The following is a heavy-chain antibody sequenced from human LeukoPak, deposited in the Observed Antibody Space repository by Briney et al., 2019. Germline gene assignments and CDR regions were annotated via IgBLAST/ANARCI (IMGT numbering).Heavy chain of an antibody. D-gene: IGHD1-1*01. V-gene: IGHV3-13*01. CDR3: ARVAKERVGGVYYFDY. Sequence: PGGSLRLSCAASGFTFSSYAMSWVRQATGKGLEWVSAICTAGDTYYTGSVKGRFTISRENAKNSLYLQMNSLRAGDTAVYYCARVAKERVGGVYYFDYWGQGTLVTVSS. J-gene: IGHJ4*02. CDR2: ICTAGDT. CDR1: GFTFSSYA.